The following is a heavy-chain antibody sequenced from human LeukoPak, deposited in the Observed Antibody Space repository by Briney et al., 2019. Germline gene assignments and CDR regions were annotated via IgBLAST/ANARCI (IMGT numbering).Heavy chain of an antibody. J-gene: IGHJ6*02. CDR1: GFTFSSYS. V-gene: IGHV3-48*02. CDR3: AREVSGSGSYYNGPYYYGMDV. Sequence: GGSLRLSCAASGFTFSSYSMNWVRQAPGKGLEWVSYISSSSSTIYYADSVKGRFTISRDNAKNSLYLQMNSLRDEDTAVYYCAREVSGSGSYYNGPYYYGMDVWGQGTKVTVSS. D-gene: IGHD3-10*01. CDR2: ISSSSSTI.